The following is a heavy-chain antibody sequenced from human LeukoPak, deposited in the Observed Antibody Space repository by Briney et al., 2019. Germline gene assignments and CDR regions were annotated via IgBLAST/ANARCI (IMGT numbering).Heavy chain of an antibody. V-gene: IGHV5-51*01. CDR1: GYSFTSYW. J-gene: IGHJ3*02. CDR3: ARRSCGGDCYPNDAFDI. Sequence: RGESLKISCKGSGYSFTSYWIDLVRQMPGKGLEWMGSIYPGDSETRYSPSFQGQVTISADKSISTAYLQWSSLKASDTAMYYCARRSCGGDCYPNDAFDIWGQGTMVSVSS. D-gene: IGHD2-21*02. CDR2: IYPGDSET.